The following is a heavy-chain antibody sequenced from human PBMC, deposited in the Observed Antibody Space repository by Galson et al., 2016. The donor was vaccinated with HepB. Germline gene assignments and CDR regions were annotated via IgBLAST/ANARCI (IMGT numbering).Heavy chain of an antibody. CDR3: ARGNYVWGNYRYTLDY. Sequence: SLRLSCAASGFTFSTYIMHWVRQAPGKGLEWVALIAYDGSNKYYADSVKGRFTISRDNSKSALYLQMSTLRGEDTAVYYCARGNYVWGNYRYTLDYWGQGTLVTVSS. V-gene: IGHV3-30-3*01. J-gene: IGHJ4*02. CDR2: IAYDGSNK. D-gene: IGHD3-16*02. CDR1: GFTFSTYI.